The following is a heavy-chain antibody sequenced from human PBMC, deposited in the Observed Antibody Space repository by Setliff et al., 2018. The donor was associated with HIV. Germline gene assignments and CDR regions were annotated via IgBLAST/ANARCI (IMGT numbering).Heavy chain of an antibody. V-gene: IGHV1-69*05. Sequence: ASVKVSCKASGGTFGIYGISWVRQAPGQGLEWMGGTIPMFGTANYAQKFQGRVTITTDGSTNTGYMELSSLRSEDTAVYYCARESACSSTSCPKVLDYWGQGTLVTVSS. D-gene: IGHD2-2*01. CDR1: GGTFGIYG. CDR2: TIPMFGTA. CDR3: ARESACSSTSCPKVLDY. J-gene: IGHJ4*02.